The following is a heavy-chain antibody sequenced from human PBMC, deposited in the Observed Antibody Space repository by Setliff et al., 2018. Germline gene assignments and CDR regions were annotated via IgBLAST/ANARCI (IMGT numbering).Heavy chain of an antibody. CDR2: MSVY. Sequence: ASVKVSCKASGYTFNNYGINWVRQAPGQGFEWMGWMSVYAQKFQGRVTMTTDTPTSTAYMELRSLTSDDTAVYYCARGPVDFAVVPAAAKFDYWGQGTRVTVSS. CDR3: ARGPVDFAVVPAAAKFDY. J-gene: IGHJ4*02. D-gene: IGHD2-2*01. CDR1: GYTFNNYG. V-gene: IGHV1-18*04.